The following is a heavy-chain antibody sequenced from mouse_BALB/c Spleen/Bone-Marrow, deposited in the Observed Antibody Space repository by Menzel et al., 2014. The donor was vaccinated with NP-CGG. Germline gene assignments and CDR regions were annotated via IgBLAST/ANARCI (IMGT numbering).Heavy chain of an antibody. J-gene: IGHJ3*01. D-gene: IGHD3-1*01. CDR3: TRLGSSGYGAY. CDR1: GYTFTDYE. Sequence: LVESGAELVRPGASVTLSCKASGYTFTDYEMHWLKQTPVHGLEWIGAIDPETGGTAYNQKFKGRATLTTDKSSSTAYMELRSLTSEDSAVYYCTRLGSSGYGAYWGQGTLVTVSA. CDR2: IDPETGGT. V-gene: IGHV1-15*01.